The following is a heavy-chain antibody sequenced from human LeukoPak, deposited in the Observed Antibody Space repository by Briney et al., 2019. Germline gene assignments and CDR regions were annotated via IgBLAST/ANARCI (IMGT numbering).Heavy chain of an antibody. J-gene: IGHJ4*02. CDR1: GITFIDSY. CDR2: ISSGGSFI. Sequence: GGSLRLSCAASGITFIDSYMTWIRQAPGKGLEWVSYISSGGSFIYYADSVKGRFTISRDNAKNSLYLQMNSLRAEDTAVYYCARTPHYYDTSGYYVDYWGQGTLVTVSS. D-gene: IGHD3-22*01. CDR3: ARTPHYYDTSGYYVDY. V-gene: IGHV3-11*01.